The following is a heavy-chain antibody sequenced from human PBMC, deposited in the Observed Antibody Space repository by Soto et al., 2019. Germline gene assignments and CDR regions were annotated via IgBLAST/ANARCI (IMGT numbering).Heavy chain of an antibody. CDR1: GGTFSSYA. Sequence: GASVKVSCKASGGTFSSYAISWVRQAPGQGLEWMGGIIPIFGTANYAQKFQGRVTITADESTSTAYMELSSLRSEDTAVYYCARANWNYPSHAPVYYYYYYGMDVWGQGTTVTVSS. V-gene: IGHV1-69*13. CDR3: ARANWNYPSHAPVYYYYYYGMDV. J-gene: IGHJ6*02. D-gene: IGHD1-7*01. CDR2: IIPIFGTA.